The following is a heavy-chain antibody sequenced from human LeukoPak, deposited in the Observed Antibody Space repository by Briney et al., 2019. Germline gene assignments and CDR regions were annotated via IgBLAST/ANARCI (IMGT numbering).Heavy chain of an antibody. CDR1: GFTFSSYS. Sequence: GSLRLSCAASGFTFSSYSMNWVRQAPGKGLEWVSSISSSSSYIYYADSVKGRFTISRDNAKNSLYLQMNSLRAEDTAVYYCASDVPNYYDSSGYYPSPFDYWGQGTLVTVSS. D-gene: IGHD3-22*01. V-gene: IGHV3-21*01. CDR3: ASDVPNYYDSSGYYPSPFDY. J-gene: IGHJ4*02. CDR2: ISSSSSYI.